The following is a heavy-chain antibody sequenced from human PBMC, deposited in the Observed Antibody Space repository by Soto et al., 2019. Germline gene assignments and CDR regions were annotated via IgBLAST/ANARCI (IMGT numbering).Heavy chain of an antibody. Sequence: QVQLQESGPGLVKPSETLSLSCTVSGGSMSSYYWWWLRQAPGKGVEWVGYIDYSGRTDYNRSFKVRVKNAFATATIQFSLMLNPLTGADTAVYYSAMTGNRGYGYAYGPQYCYPMDVLSLGSTVTVSS. J-gene: IGHJ6*02. CDR2: IDYSGRT. D-gene: IGHD3-16*01. CDR3: AMTGNRGYGYAYGPQYCYPMDV. CDR1: GGSMSSYY. V-gene: IGHV4-59*01.